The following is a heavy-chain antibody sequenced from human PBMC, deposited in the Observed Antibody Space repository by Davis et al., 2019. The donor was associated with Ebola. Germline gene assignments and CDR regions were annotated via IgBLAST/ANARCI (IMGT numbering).Heavy chain of an antibody. Sequence: ASVKVSCKASGYTFTSYYMHWVRQAPGQGLEWMGIINPSGGSTSYAQKFQGRVTMTRDTSTSTVYMELSSLRSEDTAVYYCARDTGRIVVVVAATRTNQYFQHWGQGTLVTVSS. D-gene: IGHD2-15*01. CDR2: INPSGGST. CDR1: GYTFTSYY. CDR3: ARDTGRIVVVVAATRTNQYFQH. J-gene: IGHJ1*01. V-gene: IGHV1-46*01.